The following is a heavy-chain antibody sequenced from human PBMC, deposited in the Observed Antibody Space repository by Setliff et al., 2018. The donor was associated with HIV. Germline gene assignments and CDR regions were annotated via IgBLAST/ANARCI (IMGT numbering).Heavy chain of an antibody. Sequence: SVKVSCKASGGPFTSSSIGWVRQAPGQGLEWMGRIIPILGVPRYAQKFQGRLTMTRDTSTNTVYMELSSLRSEDTAVYYCAEDIPGPAINSGRIKNWFDPWGEGTLVTVSS. J-gene: IGHJ5*02. CDR3: AEDIPGPAINSGRIKNWFDP. D-gene: IGHD6-19*01. V-gene: IGHV1-69*02. CDR1: GGPFTSSS. CDR2: IIPILGVP.